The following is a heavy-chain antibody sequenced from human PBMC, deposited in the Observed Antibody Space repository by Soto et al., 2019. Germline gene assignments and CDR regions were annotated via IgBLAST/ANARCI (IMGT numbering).Heavy chain of an antibody. V-gene: IGHV3-23*01. Sequence: EVQLLDSGGGLVQPGGSLRLSCAASGFTFSNYGMSWVRQAPGKGLEWVSSITASGGSTYYADSVKGRYAISRDNSKNTLSLQMSTLTAADSAVYYCAKMRGPVVSTTRGAFDIWGQATMVTVSS. J-gene: IGHJ3*02. CDR3: AKMRGPVVSTTRGAFDI. CDR2: ITASGGST. CDR1: GFTFSNYG. D-gene: IGHD2-21*02.